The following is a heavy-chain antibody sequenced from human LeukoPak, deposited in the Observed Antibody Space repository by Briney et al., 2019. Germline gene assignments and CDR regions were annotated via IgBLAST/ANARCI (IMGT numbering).Heavy chain of an antibody. J-gene: IGHJ4*02. CDR2: IKQDGSEK. CDR3: ARVRSGSYQVADY. D-gene: IGHD3-10*01. CDR1: GFTFSSYW. V-gene: IGHV3-7*01. Sequence: GGSLRPSCAASGFTFSSYWMSWVRQAPGKGLEWVANIKQDGSEKYYVESVKGRFTISRDNAKNSLYLQMNSLRAEDTAVYYCARVRSGSYQVADYWGQGTLVTVSS.